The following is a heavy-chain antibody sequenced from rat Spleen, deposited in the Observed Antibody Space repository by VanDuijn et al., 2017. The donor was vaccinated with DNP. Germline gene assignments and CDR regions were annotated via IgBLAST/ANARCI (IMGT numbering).Heavy chain of an antibody. J-gene: IGHJ2*01. V-gene: IGHV2-72*01. CDR2: IWPDGST. D-gene: IGHD4-3*01. Sequence: QVQLRESGPGLLQPSQTLSLTCTVSGFSLTSYGVGWVRQPLGKGLVWMGRIWPDGSTNYNSAVQSRLSISRDTSKSQVFLKMNSLQPEDTGTYYCARRYNSGYFDYWGQGVKVTVSS. CDR3: ARRYNSGYFDY. CDR1: GFSLTSYG.